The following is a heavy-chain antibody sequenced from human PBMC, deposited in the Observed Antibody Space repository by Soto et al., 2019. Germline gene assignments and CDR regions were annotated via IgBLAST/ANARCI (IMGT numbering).Heavy chain of an antibody. V-gene: IGHV3-11*01. CDR2: ISSSDTTI. CDR1: GFTFSDYY. Sequence: QVQLVESGGGLVKPGGSLRLSCAASGFTFSDYYMSWIRQAPGKGLEWVSYISSSDTTIYHADSVKGRFTISRDDAKNSPYPQMNSLRAEDTAVYYCARGEMTWGAFDIWGQETMATVSS. D-gene: IGHD7-27*01. J-gene: IGHJ3*02. CDR3: ARGEMTWGAFDI.